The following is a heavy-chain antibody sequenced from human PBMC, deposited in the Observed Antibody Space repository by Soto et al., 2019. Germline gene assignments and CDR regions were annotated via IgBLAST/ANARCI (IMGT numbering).Heavy chain of an antibody. D-gene: IGHD3-22*01. J-gene: IGHJ4*02. CDR2: IDTGNGDT. CDR3: VRDWTHYDSNGPGDY. Sequence: ASVKVSCKASGYTFGNYPMHWVRQAPGQRLEWMGWIDTGNGDTKYSQKFQGRVTITRDTSAITAYMELSSLRSEDTAVYYCVRDWTHYDSNGPGDYWGQGTLVTVSS. CDR1: GYTFGNYP. V-gene: IGHV1-3*04.